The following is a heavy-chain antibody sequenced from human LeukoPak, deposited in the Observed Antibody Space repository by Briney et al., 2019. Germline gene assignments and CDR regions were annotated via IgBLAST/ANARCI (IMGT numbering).Heavy chain of an antibody. CDR3: ARAPVSYYYDILDY. D-gene: IGHD3-22*01. Sequence: PSEALSLTCTVSGGSISSYYWSWIRQPPGKGLEWIGYTYYSGSTNYNPSLKSRVTISVDTSKNQFSLKVSSVTAADTAVYYCARAPVSYYYDILDYWGQGILVTVSS. CDR2: TYYSGST. V-gene: IGHV4-59*12. CDR1: GGSISSYY. J-gene: IGHJ4*02.